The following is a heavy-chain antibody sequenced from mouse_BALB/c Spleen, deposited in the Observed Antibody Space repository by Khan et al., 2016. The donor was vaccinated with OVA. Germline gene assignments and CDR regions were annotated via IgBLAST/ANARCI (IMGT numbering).Heavy chain of an antibody. V-gene: IGHV10-1*02. CDR3: GRQLGLRSDWFAY. CDR1: GFTFNTYA. Sequence: EVQLVESGGGLVQPKGSLKLSCAASGFTFNTYAMNWVRQAPGKGLEWVARIRSKSNNYATYYADSVKDRFTISRDDSPSMLYLQINNLKTEDTDMDYWGRQLGLRSDWFAYWGQGTLVTVSA. J-gene: IGHJ3*01. CDR2: IRSKSNNYAT. D-gene: IGHD3-2*01.